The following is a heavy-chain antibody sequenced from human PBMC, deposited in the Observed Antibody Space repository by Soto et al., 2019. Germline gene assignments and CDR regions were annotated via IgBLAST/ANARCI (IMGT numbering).Heavy chain of an antibody. J-gene: IGHJ4*02. V-gene: IGHV3-48*01. D-gene: IGHD3-9*01. CDR1: GFTFSSYS. Sequence: GGSLRLSCAASGFTFSSYSMNWVRQAPGKGLEWVSYISSSSSTIYYADSVKGRFTISRDNAKNSLYLQMNSLRAEDTAVYYCARGYDIVDYWGQGTLVTVSS. CDR3: ARGYDIVDY. CDR2: ISSSSSTI.